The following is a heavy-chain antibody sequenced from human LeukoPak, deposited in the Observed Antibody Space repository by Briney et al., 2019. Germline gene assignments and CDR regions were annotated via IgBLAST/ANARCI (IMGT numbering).Heavy chain of an antibody. CDR1: GYTFTSYD. CDR3: ARGPSSTSCFDY. Sequence: ASVKVSCKASGYTFTSYDINWVRQATGQGLEWMGWMNPNSGNTGYAQKFQGRVTMTRNTSISTAYMELSSLRSEDTAVYYCARGPSSTSCFDYWGQGTLVTVSS. J-gene: IGHJ4*02. D-gene: IGHD2-2*01. CDR2: MNPNSGNT. V-gene: IGHV1-8*01.